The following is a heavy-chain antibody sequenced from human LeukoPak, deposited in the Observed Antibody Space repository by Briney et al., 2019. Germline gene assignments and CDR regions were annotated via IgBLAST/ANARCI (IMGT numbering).Heavy chain of an antibody. CDR2: IYYSGST. D-gene: IGHD1-14*01. CDR3: ARGSGEASFDP. V-gene: IGHV4-59*01. Sequence: PSETLSLTCTVSGGSISSYYWSWIRQPPGKGLEWIGYIYYSGSTNYNPSLKSRVTISVDTSKNQFSLQLISVTAADTAVYYCARGSGEASFDPWGQGTLVTVSS. J-gene: IGHJ5*02. CDR1: GGSISSYY.